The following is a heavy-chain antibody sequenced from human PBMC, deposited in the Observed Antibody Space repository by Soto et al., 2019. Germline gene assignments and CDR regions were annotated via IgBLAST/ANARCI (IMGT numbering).Heavy chain of an antibody. V-gene: IGHV1-2*04. Sequence: SVKVSCKASGYTFTGYYMHWVRQAPGQGLEWMGWINPNSGGTNYAQKFQGWVTMTRDTSISTAYMELSRLRSDDTAVYYCARDEPRYYGSGSPLNYYYYGMDVWGQGTTVTVSS. CDR2: INPNSGGT. D-gene: IGHD3-10*01. CDR1: GYTFTGYY. J-gene: IGHJ6*02. CDR3: ARDEPRYYGSGSPLNYYYYGMDV.